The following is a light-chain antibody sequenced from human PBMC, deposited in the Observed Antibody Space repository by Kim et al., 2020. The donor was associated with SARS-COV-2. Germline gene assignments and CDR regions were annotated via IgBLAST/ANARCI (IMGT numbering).Light chain of an antibody. CDR2: KDN. CDR1: TLPEKQ. V-gene: IGLV3-25*03. Sequence: SQGKTAGITCSGDTLPEKQTYWYQQKSGQAPLLVIYKDNERPSGIPGRFSGSSSGTTVTLTISGVQAEDDADYYCQSADGSGTYVFGTGTKVTVL. CDR3: QSADGSGTYV. J-gene: IGLJ1*01.